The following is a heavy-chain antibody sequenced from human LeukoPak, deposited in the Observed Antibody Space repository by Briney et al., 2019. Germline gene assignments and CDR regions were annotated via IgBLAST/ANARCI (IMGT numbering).Heavy chain of an antibody. CDR2: INPSGGST. CDR1: GYTFTSYY. J-gene: IGHJ6*02. CDR3: ARWPYGGNFYYGMDV. V-gene: IGHV1-46*01. D-gene: IGHD4-23*01. Sequence: ASVKVSCKASGYTFTSYYMHWVRQAPGQGLEWMGIINPSGGSTSYAQKFQGRVTTTRDTSTSTVYMELSSLRSEDTAVYYCARWPYGGNFYYGMDVWGQGTTVTVSS.